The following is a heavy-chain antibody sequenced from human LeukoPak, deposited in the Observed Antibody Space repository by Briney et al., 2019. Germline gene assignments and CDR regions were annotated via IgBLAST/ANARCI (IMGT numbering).Heavy chain of an antibody. D-gene: IGHD3-22*01. J-gene: IGHJ4*02. V-gene: IGHV4-59*01. CDR1: GASISSYY. Sequence: PSETLSLTCTVSGASISSYYWSWIRQPPGKGLEWIGDIYYSGSIKYNPSLKSRVTMSVDTSKNQFSPKLSSVTAADTAIYYCARENPSGYYNRPIDYWGQGTLVTVSS. CDR2: IYYSGSI. CDR3: ARENPSGYYNRPIDY.